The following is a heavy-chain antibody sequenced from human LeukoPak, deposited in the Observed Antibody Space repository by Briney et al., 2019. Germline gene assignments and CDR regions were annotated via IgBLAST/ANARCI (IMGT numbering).Heavy chain of an antibody. V-gene: IGHV3-23*01. CDR2: ISGSGGST. J-gene: IGHJ4*02. CDR1: GFTFNSYA. CDR3: AKTSADSRGYFDY. Sequence: QPGGSLRPSCAASGFTFNSYAMSWVRQAPGKGLEWVSAISGSGGSTYYADSVKGRFTISRDNSKNTLYLQMNSLRAKDTAVYYCAKTSADSRGYFDYWGQGTLVTVSS. D-gene: IGHD4-11*01.